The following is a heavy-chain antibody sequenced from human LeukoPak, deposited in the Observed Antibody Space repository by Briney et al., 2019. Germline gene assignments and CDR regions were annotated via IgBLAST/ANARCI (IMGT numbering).Heavy chain of an antibody. J-gene: IGHJ4*02. Sequence: ASVKVSCKASGYTFTSYYMHWVRQAPGQGLEWMGWINPNSGGTNYAQKFQGRVTMTRDTSINTAYMELSRLRSDDTAVYYCARSPDILTGENFDYWGQGTLVTVSS. CDR2: INPNSGGT. V-gene: IGHV1-2*02. CDR1: GYTFTSYY. CDR3: ARSPDILTGENFDY. D-gene: IGHD3-9*01.